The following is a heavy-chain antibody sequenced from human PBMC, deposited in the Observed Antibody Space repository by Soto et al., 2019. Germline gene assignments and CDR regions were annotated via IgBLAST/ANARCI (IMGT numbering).Heavy chain of an antibody. CDR1: GGSISSGGYY. CDR3: ARDGGYDSSGYSVDY. Sequence: QVQLQESGPGLVKPSQTLSLTCTVSGGSISSGGYYWSWIRQHPGKGLEWIGYIYYSGSTYYNPPLKSRVTMSVDPSKNQCSLKLSSVTAADTAVYYCARDGGYDSSGYSVDYWGQRTLVTVSS. J-gene: IGHJ4*02. D-gene: IGHD3-22*01. CDR2: IYYSGST. V-gene: IGHV4-31*03.